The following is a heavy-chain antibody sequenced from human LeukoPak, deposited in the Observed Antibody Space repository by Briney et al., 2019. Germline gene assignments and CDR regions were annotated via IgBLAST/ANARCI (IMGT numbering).Heavy chain of an antibody. J-gene: IGHJ5*02. D-gene: IGHD2-21*02. Sequence: QSGGSLRLSCAASGFAFSSYAMSWVRQAPGKGLEWVSAISGSGGSTYYADSVKGRFTISRDNSKNTLYLQMNSLRAEDTAVYYCAKDLSSLVTGWFDPWGQGTLVTVSS. CDR3: AKDLSSLVTGWFDP. CDR2: ISGSGGST. V-gene: IGHV3-23*01. CDR1: GFAFSSYA.